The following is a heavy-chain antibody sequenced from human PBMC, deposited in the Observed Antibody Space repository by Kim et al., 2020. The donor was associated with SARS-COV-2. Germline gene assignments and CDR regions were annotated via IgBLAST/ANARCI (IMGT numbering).Heavy chain of an antibody. D-gene: IGHD3-22*01. V-gene: IGHV1-2*06. CDR3: VCGYYRPTPPGTFDI. CDR2: INPNSGAT. J-gene: IGHJ3*02. Sequence: ASVKVSCKASGYTFTGYYMHWVRQAPGQGLEWMGRINPNSGATNYAQKFQGRVTMTRDTSISTAYMELSRLRSDDTAVYYCVCGYYRPTPPGTFDIWGQGTLVTVSS. CDR1: GYTFTGYY.